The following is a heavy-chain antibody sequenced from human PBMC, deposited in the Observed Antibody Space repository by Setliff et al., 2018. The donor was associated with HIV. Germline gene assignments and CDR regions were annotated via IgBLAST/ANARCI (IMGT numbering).Heavy chain of an antibody. J-gene: IGHJ6*02. V-gene: IGHV3-48*03. CDR3: ARWGFHHYNFWSGYYQHYYYYGMDV. D-gene: IGHD3-3*01. CDR2: ISSSGSTI. Sequence: LRLSCAASGFTFSSYEMNWVRQAPGKGLEWVSYISSSGSTIYYADSVKGRFTISRDNAKNSLYLQMNSLRAEDTAVYYCARWGFHHYNFWSGYYQHYYYYGMDVWGQGTTVTVSS. CDR1: GFTFSSYE.